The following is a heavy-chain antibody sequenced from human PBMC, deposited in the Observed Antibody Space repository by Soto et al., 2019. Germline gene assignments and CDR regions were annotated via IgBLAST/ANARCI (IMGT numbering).Heavy chain of an antibody. CDR3: ASFDGTLVRGGRSSPYEMDV. CDR1: GGTFNNYA. J-gene: IGHJ6*02. Sequence: QVLLVQSGPEVKKSGSSVKVSCKASGGTFNNYAINWVGQAPGKGLEWMGGIIPTFGTGNHAQKFQGRVTITADESTTTAYMELNSLRSEDTAIYYCASFDGTLVRGGRSSPYEMDVWGQGTTVIVSS. CDR2: IIPTFGTG. D-gene: IGHD3-10*01. V-gene: IGHV1-69*01.